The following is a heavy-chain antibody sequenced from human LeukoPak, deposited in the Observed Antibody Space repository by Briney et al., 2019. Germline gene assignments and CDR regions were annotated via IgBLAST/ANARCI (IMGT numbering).Heavy chain of an antibody. Sequence: ASVKVSCTASGYTFTSYAMNWVRQAPGQGLEWMGWINTNTGNPTYAQGFTGRFVFSLDTSVSTAYLQISSLKAEDTAVYYCARAIVGATVDAFDIWGQGTMVTVSS. CDR3: ARAIVGATVDAFDI. J-gene: IGHJ3*02. D-gene: IGHD1-26*01. V-gene: IGHV7-4-1*02. CDR1: GYTFTSYA. CDR2: INTNTGNP.